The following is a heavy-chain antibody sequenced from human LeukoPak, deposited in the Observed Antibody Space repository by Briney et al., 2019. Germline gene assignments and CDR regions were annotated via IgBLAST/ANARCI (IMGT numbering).Heavy chain of an antibody. V-gene: IGHV3-74*03. CDR2: ITHGGDSA. CDR1: GFTFTEYW. Sequence: PGGSLRRSCQASGFTFTEYWIHWVREAPGKGLVWVSRITHGGDSAEYAGSVEGRFTTSRDNAKNTVYLQLNSLRAEDTAVYYCARDSGVSTPLDHWGQGALVTVSS. CDR3: ARDSGVSTPLDH. J-gene: IGHJ4*02. D-gene: IGHD2/OR15-2a*01.